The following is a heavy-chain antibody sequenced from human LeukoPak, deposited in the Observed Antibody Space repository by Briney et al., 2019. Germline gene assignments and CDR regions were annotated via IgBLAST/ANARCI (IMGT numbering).Heavy chain of an antibody. J-gene: IGHJ6*03. Sequence: GGSLRLSCAASGFTFSSYAMHWVRQAPGKGLEWVAVISFDGSSKDYAQSVKGRFTISRDNSKNTLYLQMNSLRVEDTAVYYCAKAADQYYYYYFYYMDVWGKGTTVTVSS. V-gene: IGHV3-30*04. CDR2: ISFDGSSK. CDR1: GFTFSSYA. D-gene: IGHD2-2*01. CDR3: AKAADQYYYYYFYYMDV.